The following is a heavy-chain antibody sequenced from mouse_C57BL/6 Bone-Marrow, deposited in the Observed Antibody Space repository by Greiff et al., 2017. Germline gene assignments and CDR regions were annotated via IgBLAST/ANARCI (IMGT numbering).Heavy chain of an antibody. D-gene: IGHD1-1*01. V-gene: IGHV1-62-2*01. CDR2: FYPGGGSI. CDR3: ARHARYYYGSSPWFAY. J-gene: IGHJ3*01. CDR1: GYTFTEYT. Sequence: VQLQQSGAELVKPGASVKLSCKASGYTFTEYTINWVKQRSGKGLEWIGRFYPGGGSIKYNEKFKDKATLTADKSSSTVYMELSRLTSEDSAVYFCARHARYYYGSSPWFAYWGQGTLVTVSA.